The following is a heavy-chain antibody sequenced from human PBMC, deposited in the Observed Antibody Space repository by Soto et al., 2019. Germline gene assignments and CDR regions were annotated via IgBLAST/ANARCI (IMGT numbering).Heavy chain of an antibody. CDR1: GYIFTSYH. CDR2: ITAYNGNA. J-gene: IGHJ6*02. CDR3: AREWELLPYYVMDV. Sequence: ASVKVSCKTSGYIFTSYHINWVRQAPGQGLEWMGWITAYNGNANYAQKFQGRVTISVDTSKSHFSLKLTSVTSADTAVYFCAREWELLPYYVMDVWGQGPRSPSP. D-gene: IGHD1-26*01. V-gene: IGHV1-18*01.